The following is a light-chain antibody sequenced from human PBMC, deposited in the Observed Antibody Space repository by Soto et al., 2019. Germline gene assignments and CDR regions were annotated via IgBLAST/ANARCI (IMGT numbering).Light chain of an antibody. CDR3: SAYTVSRTYV. J-gene: IGLJ1*01. CDR2: NVY. Sequence: ARTQPASVSWSPGQSIAISCTGTSSDVGAYNFVSWHQQHPGKAPKLMIYNVYDRPSGISYRFSGSKSGNTASLTISGLQGEDEADYYCSAYTVSRTYVFGTGTKVTVL. CDR1: SSDVGAYNF. V-gene: IGLV2-14*03.